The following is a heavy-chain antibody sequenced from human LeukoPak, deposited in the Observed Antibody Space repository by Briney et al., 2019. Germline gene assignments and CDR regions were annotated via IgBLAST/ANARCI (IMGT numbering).Heavy chain of an antibody. Sequence: ASVKVSCKASGYTFTSYDINWVRQATGQGLEWMGWMNPNSGNTGYAQKFQGRDTMTRNTSISTAYMELSSLRSEDTAVYYCARARSYRYCSGGSCYSKYNWFDPWGQGTLVTVSS. J-gene: IGHJ5*02. CDR3: ARARSYRYCSGGSCYSKYNWFDP. D-gene: IGHD2-15*01. CDR1: GYTFTSYD. CDR2: MNPNSGNT. V-gene: IGHV1-8*01.